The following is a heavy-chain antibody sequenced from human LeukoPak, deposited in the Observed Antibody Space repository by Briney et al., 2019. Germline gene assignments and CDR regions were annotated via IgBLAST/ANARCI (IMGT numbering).Heavy chain of an antibody. CDR2: IYSGGST. V-gene: IGHV3-53*01. Sequence: GGSLRLSCAASGFTVSSNYMSWVRQAPGKGLEWVSVIYSGGSTYYADSVKGRFTISRDNSKNTLYLQMNSLRAEDTAVYYCARKLLLSTALAAFDIWGQGTMVTVSS. CDR3: ARKLLLSTALAAFDI. D-gene: IGHD2-15*01. J-gene: IGHJ3*02. CDR1: GFTVSSNY.